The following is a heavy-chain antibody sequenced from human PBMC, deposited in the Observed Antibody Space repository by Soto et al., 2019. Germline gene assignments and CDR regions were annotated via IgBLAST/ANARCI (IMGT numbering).Heavy chain of an antibody. CDR3: ARDLGIATTSTLDY. CDR2: TSSTSSPI. V-gene: IGHV3-48*01. Sequence: GGSLRLSCAASGFTFRTYGMNWVRLAPGKGLEWVTYTSSTSSPIYYADSVKGRFTISRDNAKNSLYLQMNSLRAEDTAVYYCARDLGIATTSTLDYWGQGTLVTVSS. CDR1: GFTFRTYG. J-gene: IGHJ4*02. D-gene: IGHD5-12*01.